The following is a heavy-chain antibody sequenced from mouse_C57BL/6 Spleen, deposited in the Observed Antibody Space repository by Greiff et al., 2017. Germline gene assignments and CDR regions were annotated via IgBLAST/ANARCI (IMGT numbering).Heavy chain of an antibody. J-gene: IGHJ2*01. CDR3: ARTTRYYFDY. CDR2: IDPSDSYT. V-gene: IGHV1-50*01. CDR1: GYTFTSYW. Sequence: VHVKQPGAELVKPGASVKLSCQASGYTFTSYWMQWVKQRPGQGLEWIGEIDPSDSYTNYNQKFKGKATLTVDTSTSTAYMQLSSLTSEDSAVFYCARTTRYYFDYWGQGTTLTVSS. D-gene: IGHD2-12*01.